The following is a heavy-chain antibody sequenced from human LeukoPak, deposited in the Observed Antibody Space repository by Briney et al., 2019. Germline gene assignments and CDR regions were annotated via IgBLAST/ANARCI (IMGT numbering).Heavy chain of an antibody. CDR1: GGSISSYY. V-gene: IGHV4-59*01. J-gene: IGHJ1*01. D-gene: IGHD2-2*01. CDR2: IYYSGST. Sequence: SETLSLTCTVSGGSISSYYWSWIRQPPGKGLEWIGSIYYSGSTNYNPSLKSRVTISVDTSKNQFSLKLSSVTAADTAVYYCARDRGQLDRGRYFQHWGQGTLVTVSS. CDR3: ARDRGQLDRGRYFQH.